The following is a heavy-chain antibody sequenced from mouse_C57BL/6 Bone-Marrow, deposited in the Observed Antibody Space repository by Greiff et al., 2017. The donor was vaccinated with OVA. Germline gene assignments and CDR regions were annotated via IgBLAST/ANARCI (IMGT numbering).Heavy chain of an antibody. CDR3: ARGNYGYFDV. J-gene: IGHJ1*03. V-gene: IGHV14-2*01. D-gene: IGHD2-1*01. CDR2: IDPEDGET. Sequence: VHVKQSGAELVKPGASVKLSCTASGFNITDYYMHWVKQRTEQGLEWIGRIDPEDGETKYAPKFQGKATLTADTASNPAYLQLSSLTSEDTAVSYCARGNYGYFDVWGTGTTVTVSS. CDR1: GFNITDYY.